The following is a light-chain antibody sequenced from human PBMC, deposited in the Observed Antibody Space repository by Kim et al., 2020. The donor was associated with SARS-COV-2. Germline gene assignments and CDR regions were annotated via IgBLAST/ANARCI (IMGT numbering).Light chain of an antibody. V-gene: IGLV3-19*01. CDR1: SLRSYY. CDR2: GKN. J-gene: IGLJ2*01. CDR3: NSRDSSGNQV. Sequence: VALGQTVRITCQGDSLRSYYASWYQQKPGQAPVLVIYGKNNRPSGIPDRFSGSSSGNTASLNITGAQAEDEADYYCNSRDSSGNQVFGGGTQLTVL.